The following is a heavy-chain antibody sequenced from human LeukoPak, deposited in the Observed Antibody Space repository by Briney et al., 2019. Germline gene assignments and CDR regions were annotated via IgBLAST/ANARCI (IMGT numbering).Heavy chain of an antibody. CDR1: GFTFSSYG. Sequence: GSLRLSCAASGFTFSSYGMHWVRQAPGKGLEWVAVISYDGSNKYYAYSVKGRFTISRDNSKNTLYLQMNSLRAEDTAVYYCAKSYSGSYRNWFDPWGQGTLVTVSS. D-gene: IGHD1-26*01. CDR2: ISYDGSNK. J-gene: IGHJ5*02. V-gene: IGHV3-30*18. CDR3: AKSYSGSYRNWFDP.